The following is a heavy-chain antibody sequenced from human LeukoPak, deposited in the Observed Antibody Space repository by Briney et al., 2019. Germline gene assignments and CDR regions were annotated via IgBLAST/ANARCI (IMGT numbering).Heavy chain of an antibody. V-gene: IGHV4-59*01. J-gene: IGHJ4*02. D-gene: IGHD6-13*01. CDR2: IYYSGST. CDR3: ARVRVAAAGLDY. CDR1: GGSISSYY. Sequence: SETLSLTCTVSGGSISSYYWSWSRQPPGKGLEWIGYIYYSGSTNYNPSLKSRVTISVDTSKNQFSLKLSSVTAADTAVYYCARVRVAAAGLDYWGQGTLVTVSS.